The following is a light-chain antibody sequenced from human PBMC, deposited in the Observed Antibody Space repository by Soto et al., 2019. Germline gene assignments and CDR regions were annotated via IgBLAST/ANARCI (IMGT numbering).Light chain of an antibody. CDR2: GAS. V-gene: IGKV3-11*01. CDR3: QQRSNWPGT. J-gene: IGKJ5*01. CDR1: QTVTTY. Sequence: EIALTQSLATLSLSPGERATLSCRASQTVTTYLAWSQQKPGQTPRLLIYGASERATGIPARFSGSGSGTDFTLTISSLEPEDFAVYCCQQRSNWPGTFGQGTRLEIK.